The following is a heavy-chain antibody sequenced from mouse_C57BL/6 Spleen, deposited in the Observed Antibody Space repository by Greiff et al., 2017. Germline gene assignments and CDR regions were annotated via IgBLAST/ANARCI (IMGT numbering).Heavy chain of an antibody. CDR2: INPSTGGT. CDR3: ARKEAYDSNHYYAMDY. CDR1: GYSFTGYY. V-gene: IGHV1-42*01. J-gene: IGHJ4*01. D-gene: IGHD2-5*01. Sequence: VQLQQSGPELVKPGASVKISCKASGYSFTGYYMNWVKQSPEKSLEWIGEINPSTGGTTYNQKFKAKATLTVDKSSSTAYMQLKSLTSADSAVYYCARKEAYDSNHYYAMDYWGQGTSVTVSS.